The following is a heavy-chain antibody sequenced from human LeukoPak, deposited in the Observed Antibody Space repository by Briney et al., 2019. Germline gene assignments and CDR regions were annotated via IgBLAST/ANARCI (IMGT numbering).Heavy chain of an antibody. CDR1: GGSISSYY. J-gene: IGHJ5*02. V-gene: IGHV4-59*12. Sequence: SETLSLTCTVSGGSISSYYWSWIRQPPGKGLEWIGYIYYSGSTNYNPSLKSRVTISVDTSKNQFSLKLSPVTAADTAVYYCARVGGLVPAASRRWFDPWGQGTLVTVSS. CDR2: IYYSGST. CDR3: ARVGGLVPAASRRWFDP. D-gene: IGHD2-2*01.